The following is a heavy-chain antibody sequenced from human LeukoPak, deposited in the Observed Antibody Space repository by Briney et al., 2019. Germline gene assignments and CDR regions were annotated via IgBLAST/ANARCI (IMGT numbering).Heavy chain of an antibody. CDR1: CLSLWCYY. J-gene: IGHJ4*02. D-gene: IGHD3-10*01. CDR2: TNPSGST. CDR3: ARGGFELPSGSYYDY. V-gene: IGHV4-34*01. Sequence: PSETLSLTYGVCCLSLWCYYWSWMRQRPGRGREGRGYTNPSGSTNYNTSVASRVTISVDTFKHQFSLKVRSVTAADTAVYYCARGGFELPSGSYYDYWGQGTLVTVSS.